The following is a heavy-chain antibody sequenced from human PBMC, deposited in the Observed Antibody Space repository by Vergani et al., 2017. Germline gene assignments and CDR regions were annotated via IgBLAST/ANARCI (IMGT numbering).Heavy chain of an antibody. CDR2: ISSSSSYI. CDR1: GFTFSSYS. J-gene: IGHJ6*02. CDR3: ARVRRLGKFSHYYYYGMDV. D-gene: IGHD3-16*02. V-gene: IGHV3-21*01. Sequence: EVQLVESGGGLVKPGGSLRLSCAASGFTFSSYSMNWVRQAPGKGLEWVASISSSSSYIYYADSVKGRFTISRDNAKNSLYLQMNSLRAEDTAVYYCARVRRLGKFSHYYYYGMDVWGQGTTVTVSS.